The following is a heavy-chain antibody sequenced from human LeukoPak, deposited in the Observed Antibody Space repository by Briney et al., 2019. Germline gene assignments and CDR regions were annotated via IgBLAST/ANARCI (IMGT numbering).Heavy chain of an antibody. CDR1: GYTFTSYA. V-gene: IGHV1-3*01. CDR3: ARAGGSCSSTSCYALFDY. D-gene: IGHD2-2*01. CDR2: INAGNGNT. J-gene: IGHJ4*02. Sequence: ASVKVSCKASGYTFTSYAMHWVRQAPGQRLEWMGWINAGNGNTKYSQKFQGRVTITRDTSASTAYMELSSLRSEDTAVYYRARAGGSCSSTSCYALFDYWGQGTLVTVSS.